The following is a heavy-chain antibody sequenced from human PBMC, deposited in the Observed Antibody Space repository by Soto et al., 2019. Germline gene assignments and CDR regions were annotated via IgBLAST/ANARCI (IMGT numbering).Heavy chain of an antibody. Sequence: GGSLRLSCAASGFTFSSYEMNWVRQAPGKGLEWVSYISSSGRTIDYADSVKGRFTISRDNTKNSLFLQMNTLRAEDTAVYYCARLPMFRSIRGHDYYGMDVWGQGTTVTVSS. CDR1: GFTFSSYE. CDR2: ISSSGRTI. CDR3: ARLPMFRSIRGHDYYGMDV. D-gene: IGHD3-10*01. V-gene: IGHV3-48*03. J-gene: IGHJ6*02.